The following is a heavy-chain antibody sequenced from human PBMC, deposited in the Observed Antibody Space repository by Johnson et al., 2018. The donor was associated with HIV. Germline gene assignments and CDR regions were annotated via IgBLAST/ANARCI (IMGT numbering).Heavy chain of an antibody. D-gene: IGHD3-10*01. CDR3: ARERVRKARDGDEGFDI. J-gene: IGHJ3*02. V-gene: IGHV3-74*01. CDR1: GFTFSSYW. Sequence: VQLVESGGGLVQPGGSLRLSCAASGFTFSSYWMHWVRQAPGKGLVWVSRINSDGSSTSYADSVKGRFTISRDNAKNSLYLQMDSLRAEDTAVYYCARERVRKARDGDEGFDIWGQGTMVTVSS. CDR2: INSDGSST.